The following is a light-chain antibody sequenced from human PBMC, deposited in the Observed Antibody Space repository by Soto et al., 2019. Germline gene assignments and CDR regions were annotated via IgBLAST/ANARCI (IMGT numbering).Light chain of an antibody. CDR1: QGISSY. Sequence: AIRMTQSPSSLSASTGDRVTITCRASQGISSYLAWYQQKPGKAPKLLIYAASTLQSGVPSRFSGSGSGTDFTLTISCLQSEDFATYYCQQYYSYLRTFGQGTEV. CDR2: AAS. J-gene: IGKJ1*01. CDR3: QQYYSYLRT. V-gene: IGKV1-8*01.